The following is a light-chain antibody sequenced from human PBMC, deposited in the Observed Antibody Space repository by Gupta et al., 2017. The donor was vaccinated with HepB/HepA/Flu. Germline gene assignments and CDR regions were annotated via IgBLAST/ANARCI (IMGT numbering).Light chain of an antibody. CDR3: QQYNNWPPLT. CDR1: QSLSSN. J-gene: IGKJ4*01. V-gene: IGKV3-15*01. Sequence: EIVLTQSPATLSVSPGERATLSCRASQSLSSNLAWYQQKPGQAPRLLIYGASTRATGIPARFSGSESGTEFTLTISSRQSEDFAVYYCQQYNNWPPLTFGGGTKVEIK. CDR2: GAS.